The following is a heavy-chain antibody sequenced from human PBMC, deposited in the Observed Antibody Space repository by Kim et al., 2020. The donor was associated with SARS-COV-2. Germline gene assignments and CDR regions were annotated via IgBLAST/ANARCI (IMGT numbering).Heavy chain of an antibody. D-gene: IGHD3-3*01. J-gene: IGHJ6*02. V-gene: IGHV4-59*13. CDR1: GGSISSYY. Sequence: SETLSLTCTVSGGSISSYYWSWIRQPPGKGLEWIGYIYYSGSTNYNPSLKSRVTISVDTSKNQFSLKLSSVIAADTAVYYCVRGQRITIFGVVREMDVWGQGTTVTVSS. CDR2: IYYSGST. CDR3: VRGQRITIFGVVREMDV.